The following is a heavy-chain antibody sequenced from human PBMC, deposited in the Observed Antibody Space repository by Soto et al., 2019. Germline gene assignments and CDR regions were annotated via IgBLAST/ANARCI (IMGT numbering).Heavy chain of an antibody. Sequence: SETLSLTCAVYGGSFSGYYWSWIRQPPGKGLEWIGEINHSGSTNYNPSLKSRVTISVDTSKNQFSLKLSSVTAADTAVYYCARVTTLSVPAAMLDWFDPWGQGTLVTVSS. J-gene: IGHJ5*02. CDR1: GGSFSGYY. CDR3: ARVTTLSVPAAMLDWFDP. CDR2: INHSGST. D-gene: IGHD2-2*01. V-gene: IGHV4-34*01.